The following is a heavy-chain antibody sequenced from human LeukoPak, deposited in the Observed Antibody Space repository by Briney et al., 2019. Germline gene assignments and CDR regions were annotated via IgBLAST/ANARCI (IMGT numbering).Heavy chain of an antibody. J-gene: IGHJ2*01. D-gene: IGHD3-16*02. CDR3: ARDNYDYVWGSYRPYWYFDL. V-gene: IGHV4-30-2*01. Sequence: PSQTLSLTCAVSGGSISSGGYSWSWIRQPPGKGLEWIGYIYHSGSTYYNPSLKSRVTISVDRSKNQFSLKLSSVTAADTAVYYCARDNYDYVWGSYRPYWYFDLWGRGTLVTVS. CDR2: IYHSGST. CDR1: GGSISSGGYS.